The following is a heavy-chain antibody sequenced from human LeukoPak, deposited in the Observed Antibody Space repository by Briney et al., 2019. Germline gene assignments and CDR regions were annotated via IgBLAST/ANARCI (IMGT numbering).Heavy chain of an antibody. CDR3: AREGITGTDFTFDY. Sequence: GGSLRLSCAASGFTFSSYDMHWVRQATGKGLEWVSAIGTAGDTYYPGSVKGRFTISRENAKNSLYLQMNSLRAGDTAVYYCAREGITGTDFTFDYWGQGTLVTVSS. CDR2: IGTAGDT. J-gene: IGHJ4*02. V-gene: IGHV3-13*01. D-gene: IGHD1-7*01. CDR1: GFTFSSYD.